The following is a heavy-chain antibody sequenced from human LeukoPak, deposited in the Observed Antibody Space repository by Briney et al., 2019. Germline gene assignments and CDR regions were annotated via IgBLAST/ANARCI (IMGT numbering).Heavy chain of an antibody. CDR3: ARAGSSSWSAIGY. D-gene: IGHD6-13*01. J-gene: IGHJ4*02. V-gene: IGHV3-33*01. CDR2: IWYDGSNK. CDR1: GFTFSSYG. Sequence: PGGSLRLSCAASGFTFSSYGMHWVRQAPGKGLEWVAVIWYDGSNKYYADSVKGRFTISRDNSKNTLYLQMNSLRAEDTTVYYCARAGSSSWSAIGYWGQGTLVTVSS.